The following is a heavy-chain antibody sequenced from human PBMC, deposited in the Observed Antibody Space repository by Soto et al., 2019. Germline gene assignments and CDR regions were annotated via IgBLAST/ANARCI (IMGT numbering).Heavy chain of an antibody. J-gene: IGHJ3*02. CDR1: GGSVSSGSYY. Sequence: SETLSLTCTVSGGSVSSGSYYWSWIRQPPGKGLEWIGYIYYSGSTNYNPSLKSRVTISVDPSKNQFSVKLSSVTAADTAVYYCASSSGNSYGYPDAFDIWGQGTMVTVSS. D-gene: IGHD5-18*01. CDR3: ASSSGNSYGYPDAFDI. CDR2: IYYSGST. V-gene: IGHV4-61*01.